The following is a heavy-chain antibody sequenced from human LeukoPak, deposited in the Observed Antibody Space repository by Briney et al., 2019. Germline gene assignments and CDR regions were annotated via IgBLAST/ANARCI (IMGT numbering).Heavy chain of an antibody. J-gene: IGHJ6*03. D-gene: IGHD3-3*01. Sequence: SVKVSFTASGGTFSSYAISWVRQAPGQGLEWMGGIIPIFGTANYAQKFQGRVTITTDESTSTAYMELSSLRSEDTAVYYCARSLFGVVITSYYYMDVWGKGTTVTVSS. CDR2: IIPIFGTA. CDR1: GGTFSSYA. V-gene: IGHV1-69*05. CDR3: ARSLFGVVITSYYYMDV.